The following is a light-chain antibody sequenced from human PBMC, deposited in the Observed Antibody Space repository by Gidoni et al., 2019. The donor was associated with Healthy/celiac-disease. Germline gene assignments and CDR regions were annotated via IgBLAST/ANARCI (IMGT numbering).Light chain of an antibody. CDR1: QSMSSY. V-gene: IGKV1-39*01. J-gene: IGKJ2*01. CDR3: QQSYSTRYT. Sequence: DIQLTQSPSSLSASVRDRVTITRRASQSMSSYLHWYQQKPGKAPKLLIYAASSLQSGVPSRFSGSGSGTDFTLTISRLQPEDFATYYCQQSYSTRYTFGQGTKLEIK. CDR2: AAS.